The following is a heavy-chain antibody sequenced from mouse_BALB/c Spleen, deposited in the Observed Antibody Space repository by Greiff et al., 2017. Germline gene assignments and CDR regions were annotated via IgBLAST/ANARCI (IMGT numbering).Heavy chain of an antibody. CDR3: ASGVSDYAMDY. Sequence: QVQLQQSGPELVKPGASVKISCKASGYAFSSSWMNWVKQRPGQGLEWIGRIYPGDGDTNYNGKFKGKATLTADKSSSTAYMQLSSLTSVDSAVYFCASGVSDYAMDYWGQGTSVTVSS. J-gene: IGHJ4*01. V-gene: IGHV1-82*01. CDR2: IYPGDGDT. CDR1: GYAFSSSW. D-gene: IGHD2-13*01.